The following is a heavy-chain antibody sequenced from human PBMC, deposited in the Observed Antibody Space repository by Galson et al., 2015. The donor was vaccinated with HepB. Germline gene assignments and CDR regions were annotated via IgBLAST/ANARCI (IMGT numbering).Heavy chain of an antibody. D-gene: IGHD3-22*01. CDR1: GYSFPSYW. CDR3: ARRGYYYDSSGYSFPQYYAMDV. J-gene: IGHJ6*02. Sequence: QSGAEVKKPGESLKISCQASGYSFPSYWITWVRQMPGKGLEYMGRIDPSDSYTRYRPSFQGHVTISVDKSISTVYLQWSSLKASDTAMYFCARRGYYYDSSGYSFPQYYAMDVWGQGTTVTVS. V-gene: IGHV5-10-1*01. CDR2: IDPSDSYT.